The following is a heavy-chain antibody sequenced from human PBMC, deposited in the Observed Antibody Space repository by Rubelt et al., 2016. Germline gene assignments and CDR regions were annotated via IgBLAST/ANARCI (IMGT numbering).Heavy chain of an antibody. J-gene: IGHJ4*02. V-gene: IGHV1-3*01. CDR1: GYTFTNYG. CDR2: IDAGNGDT. CDR3: ATAVGYSGSYYGMD. D-gene: IGHD1-26*01. Sequence: QVQLVQSGAEVKKPGASVKVSCKASGYTFTNYGMHWVRQAPGQRLEWMGWIDAGNGDTKYSQKLKDRVTITRDASANTAYMGLSSLRSEDTAVYYCATAVGYSGSYYGMDWGQGTLVTVSS.